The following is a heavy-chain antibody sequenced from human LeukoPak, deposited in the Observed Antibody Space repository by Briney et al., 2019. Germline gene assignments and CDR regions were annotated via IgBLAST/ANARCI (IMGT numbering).Heavy chain of an antibody. J-gene: IGHJ4*02. CDR1: GGSISSYY. D-gene: IGHD1-7*01. Sequence: SETLSLTCTVPGGSISSYYWSWLRQPAGKGLEWIGRIYTSGITSYNPSLQSRVTMSVDTSKNQFSLKLNSVTAADTAVYYCARGRDWNYLFFDYWGQGTLVTVSS. V-gene: IGHV4-4*07. CDR3: ARGRDWNYLFFDY. CDR2: IYTSGIT.